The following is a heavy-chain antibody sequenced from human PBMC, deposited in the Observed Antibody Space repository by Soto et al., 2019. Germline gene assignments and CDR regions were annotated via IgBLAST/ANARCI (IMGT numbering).Heavy chain of an antibody. CDR3: ARVSGSYYYGMDV. CDR2: IYHSGST. J-gene: IGHJ6*02. Sequence: QVQLQESGPGLVKPSGTLSLTCAVSGGSISSSNWWSWVRQPPGKGLEWIGEIYHSGSTNYNPSLKSRVTXSXDQXKNQFSLKLSSVTAADTAVYYCARVSGSYYYGMDVWGQGITVTVSS. CDR1: GGSISSSNW. V-gene: IGHV4-4*02. D-gene: IGHD1-26*01.